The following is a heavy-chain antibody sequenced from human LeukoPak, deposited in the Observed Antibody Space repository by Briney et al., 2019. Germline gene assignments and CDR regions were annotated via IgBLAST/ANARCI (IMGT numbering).Heavy chain of an antibody. CDR2: ISGSGRTT. Sequence: PGGSLRLSCTVSGFSFISYAMSWVRQAPGKGLEWVSGISGSGRTTYYADSVKGRFTISRDNAKNSLYLQMNSLRAEDTAVYYCARPYDSSGYYSLPGYWGQGTLVTVSS. CDR1: GFSFISYA. V-gene: IGHV3-23*01. J-gene: IGHJ4*02. CDR3: ARPYDSSGYYSLPGY. D-gene: IGHD3-22*01.